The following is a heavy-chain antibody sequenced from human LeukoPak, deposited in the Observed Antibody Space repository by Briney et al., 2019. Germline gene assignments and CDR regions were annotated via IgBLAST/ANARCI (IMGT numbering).Heavy chain of an antibody. CDR1: GFTVSSNY. Sequence: GGSLRLSCAASGFTVSSNYMTWVRQAPGKGLEWVSVIHKNAITSYADTVKGRFTISRDNSKNTLYLQMNNLRADDTAVYYCARSLRVRGVPDYMDVWGKGTTVTVSS. J-gene: IGHJ6*03. V-gene: IGHV3-53*01. D-gene: IGHD3-10*01. CDR2: IHKNAIT. CDR3: ARSLRVRGVPDYMDV.